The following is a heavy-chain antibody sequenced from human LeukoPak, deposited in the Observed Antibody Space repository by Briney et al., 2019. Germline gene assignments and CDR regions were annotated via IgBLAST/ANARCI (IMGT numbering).Heavy chain of an antibody. J-gene: IGHJ4*02. CDR1: GFTFSSYA. CDR2: ISGSGGST. V-gene: IGHV3-23*01. Sequence: PGGSLGLSCAASGFTFSSYAMSWVRRAPVKGLEWVSAISGSGGSTYYADSVKGRFTISRDNSKNTLYLQMNSLRAEDTAVYYCAKLYSSRNSYYFDYWGQGTLVTVSS. CDR3: AKLYSSRNSYYFDY. D-gene: IGHD6-13*01.